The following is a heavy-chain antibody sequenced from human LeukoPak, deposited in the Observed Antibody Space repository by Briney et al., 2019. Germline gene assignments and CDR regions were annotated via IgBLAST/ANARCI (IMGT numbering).Heavy chain of an antibody. V-gene: IGHV4-34*01. D-gene: IGHD6-6*01. Sequence: SETLSLACAVYGGSFSGYYWSWIRQPPGKGLEWIGEINHSGSTNYNPSLKSRVTVSVDTSKNQFSLKLSSVTAADTAVYYCARGKYSSSSTLYYYYYYMDVWGKGATVTVSS. CDR1: GGSFSGYY. CDR3: ARGKYSSSSTLYYYYYYMDV. J-gene: IGHJ6*03. CDR2: INHSGST.